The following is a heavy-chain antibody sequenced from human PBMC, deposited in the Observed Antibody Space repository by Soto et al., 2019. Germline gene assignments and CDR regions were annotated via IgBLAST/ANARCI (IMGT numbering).Heavy chain of an antibody. CDR2: VSGSGNTQ. V-gene: IGHV3-48*02. Sequence: EVQLVESGGNLVQPGGSLRLSCVASGFSFRSYSMNWVRQAPGKGPEWVAYVSGSGNTQYYADSVKGRFTISRDNAKQSLYLQLNSLRDEDTAVYYCARDPKSGNQKLYFDYWGQGALVTVSS. CDR1: GFSFRSYS. J-gene: IGHJ4*02. CDR3: ARDPKSGNQKLYFDY. D-gene: IGHD1-26*01.